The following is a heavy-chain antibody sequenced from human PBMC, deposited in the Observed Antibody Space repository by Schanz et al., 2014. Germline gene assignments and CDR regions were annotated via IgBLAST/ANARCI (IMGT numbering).Heavy chain of an antibody. J-gene: IGHJ4*02. CDR1: GFSFGNYG. Sequence: EVQLLESGGGLVQPGGSLRLSCEASGFSFGNYGMSWVRQAPGKGLEWVSGFDAHDGRAYYADSAKGRFTISRDNSKNTLYLQMNSLRAEDTAVYYCARGGFGEVSYFDYWGQGTLVTVSA. CDR3: ARGGFGEVSYFDY. D-gene: IGHD3-10*01. CDR2: FDAHDGRA. V-gene: IGHV3-23*01.